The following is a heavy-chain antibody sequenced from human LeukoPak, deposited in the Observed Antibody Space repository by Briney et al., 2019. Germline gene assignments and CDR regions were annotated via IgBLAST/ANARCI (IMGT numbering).Heavy chain of an antibody. CDR3: ATDPLAAAGTRWFDP. J-gene: IGHJ5*02. CDR1: GYTLTELS. Sequence: ASVKVSCKVSGYTLTELSMHWVRQAPGKGLEWMGGFDPEDGETIYAQKFQGRVTMTKDTSTDTAYMELSSLRSEDTAVYYCATDPLAAAGTRWFDPWGQGTLVTVSS. CDR2: FDPEDGET. D-gene: IGHD6-13*01. V-gene: IGHV1-24*01.